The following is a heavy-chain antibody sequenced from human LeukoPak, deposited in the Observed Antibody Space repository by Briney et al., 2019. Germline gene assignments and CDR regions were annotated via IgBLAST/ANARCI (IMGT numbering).Heavy chain of an antibody. CDR2: IRYDAINNK. CDR3: AKDDGSGSYVDY. V-gene: IGHV3-30*02. J-gene: IGHJ4*02. CDR1: GFTFSIYG. Sequence: PGGSLRLSCAASGFTFSIYGMHWVRQAPGKGLEWVASIRYDAINNKYYADSVKGRLTISRDNSKNTLYLQMNSLGAEDTAVYYCAKDDGSGSYVDYWGQGTLVTVSS. D-gene: IGHD3-10*01.